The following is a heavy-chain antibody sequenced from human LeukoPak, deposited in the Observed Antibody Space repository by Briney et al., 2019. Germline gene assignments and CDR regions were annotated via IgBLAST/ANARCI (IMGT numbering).Heavy chain of an antibody. CDR2: ISYDGSNK. CDR1: GFTFGSYA. CDR3: ARDRIWFGESGPTPDAFDI. Sequence: GGSLRLSCAASGFTFGSYAMHWVRQAPGKGLEWVAVISYDGSNKYYADSVKGRFTISRDNSKNMLYLQMNSLRAEDTAVYYCARDRIWFGESGPTPDAFDIWGQGTMVTVSS. J-gene: IGHJ3*02. D-gene: IGHD3-10*01. V-gene: IGHV3-30*01.